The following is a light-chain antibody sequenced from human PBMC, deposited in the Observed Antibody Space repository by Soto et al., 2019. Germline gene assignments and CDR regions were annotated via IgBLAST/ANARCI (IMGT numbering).Light chain of an antibody. J-gene: IGKJ1*01. CDR2: RAS. Sequence: NQRTQSTAFMSASARDRVNITCRASQGISSNLAWYQQKPGKAPKLLIYRASSLESGVPSRFSGSGSGTEFTLTIRCLHSDYFATYFCQRYSSYSPTFGQGTKVDIK. CDR1: QGISSN. V-gene: IGKV1-5*03. CDR3: QRYSSYSPT.